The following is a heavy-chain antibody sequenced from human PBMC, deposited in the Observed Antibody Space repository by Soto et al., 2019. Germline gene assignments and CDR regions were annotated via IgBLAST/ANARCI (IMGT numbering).Heavy chain of an antibody. J-gene: IGHJ4*02. Sequence: QVQLVQSGAEVKKPGASVKVSCQTSGYNFSAYYFNWVRQAAGQGPEWMGWLNPRNGQTGYVQKFRGRVTMTRDTSIATVYLELSRLASEDTAIYFCARETDTSMVDYWGQGTLVTVSS. V-gene: IGHV1-8*01. CDR3: ARETDTSMVDY. CDR1: GYNFSAYY. D-gene: IGHD5-18*01. CDR2: LNPRNGQT.